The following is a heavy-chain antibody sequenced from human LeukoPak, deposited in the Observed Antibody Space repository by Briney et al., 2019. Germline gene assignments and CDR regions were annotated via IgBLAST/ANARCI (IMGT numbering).Heavy chain of an antibody. CDR1: GFTFSSYA. CDR2: ISGSGGST. V-gene: IGHV3-23*01. CDR3: AREQSYSEEIVVVNPPFDY. J-gene: IGHJ4*02. Sequence: PSGGSLRLSCAASGFTFSSYAMSWVRQAPGKGLEWVSAISGSGGSTYYADSVKGRFTISRDNSKNTLYLQMNSLRAEDTAVYYCAREQSYSEEIVVVNPPFDYWGQGTLVTVSS. D-gene: IGHD2-21*01.